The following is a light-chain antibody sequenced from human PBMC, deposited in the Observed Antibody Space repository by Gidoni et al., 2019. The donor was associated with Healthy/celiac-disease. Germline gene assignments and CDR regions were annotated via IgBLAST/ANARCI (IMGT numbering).Light chain of an antibody. J-gene: IGKJ4*01. CDR1: QSVSSN. V-gene: IGKV3-15*01. CDR2: GAS. Sequence: EILMTPSPATLSVSPGERATLSCRDSQSVSSNLAWYQKKTGQAPRLLIYGASTRATGIPARFSGSGSGTEFTLTISSLQYEDFAVYYCQQYNNWPLTFGGGTKVEIK. CDR3: QQYNNWPLT.